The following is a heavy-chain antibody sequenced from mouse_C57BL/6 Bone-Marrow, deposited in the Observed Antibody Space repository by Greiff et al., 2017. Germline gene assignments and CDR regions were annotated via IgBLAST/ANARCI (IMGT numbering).Heavy chain of an antibody. V-gene: IGHV1-59*01. D-gene: IGHD1-1*01. CDR3: ARNGNYYGSSYWYFDV. Sequence: VQLQQPGAELVRPGTSVKLSCKASGYTFTSYWMHWVQQRPGQGLEWIGVIDPSDSYTNYNQKFKGKATLTVDTSSSTAYMQLSSLTSEDSAVXYCARNGNYYGSSYWYFDVWGTGTTVTVSS. CDR1: GYTFTSYW. J-gene: IGHJ1*03. CDR2: IDPSDSYT.